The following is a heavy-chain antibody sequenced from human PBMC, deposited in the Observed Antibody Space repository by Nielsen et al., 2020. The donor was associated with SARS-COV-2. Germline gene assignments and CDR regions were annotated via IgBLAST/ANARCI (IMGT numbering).Heavy chain of an antibody. Sequence: SETLSLTCTVSGGSISSGGYYWSWIRQHPGKGLEWIGYIYYSGSTYYNPSLKSRVTISVDTSKNQFSLKLSSVTAADTAVYYCARDQYCSSTSCPIRRHDAFDIWGQGTMVTVSS. CDR1: GGSISSGGYY. J-gene: IGHJ3*02. V-gene: IGHV4-31*03. CDR3: ARDQYCSSTSCPIRRHDAFDI. CDR2: IYYSGST. D-gene: IGHD2-2*01.